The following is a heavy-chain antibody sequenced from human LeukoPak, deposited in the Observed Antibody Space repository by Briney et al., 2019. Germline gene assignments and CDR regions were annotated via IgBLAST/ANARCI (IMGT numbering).Heavy chain of an antibody. CDR2: IIPIFGTA. J-gene: IGHJ4*02. CDR3: RYSSSAQYFDY. Sequence: SVKVSCKASGYTFTTYGISWVRQAPGQGLEWMGGIIPIFGTANYAQKFQGRVTITADESTSTAYMELSSLRSEDTAVYYCRYSSSAQYFDYWGQGTLVTVSS. V-gene: IGHV1-69*13. CDR1: GYTFTTYG. D-gene: IGHD6-6*01.